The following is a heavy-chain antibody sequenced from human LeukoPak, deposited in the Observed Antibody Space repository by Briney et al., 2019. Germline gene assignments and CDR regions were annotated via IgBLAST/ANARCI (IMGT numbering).Heavy chain of an antibody. Sequence: ASVKVSCKASGYTFTSYGISWVRQAPGQGLEWMGWMNPNSGNTGYAQKFQGRVTMTRNTSISTAYMELSSLRSEDTAVYYCARSVSSGYFLRYYYYYMDVWGKGTTVTVSS. D-gene: IGHD3-22*01. CDR2: MNPNSGNT. V-gene: IGHV1-8*02. CDR1: GYTFTSYG. J-gene: IGHJ6*03. CDR3: ARSVSSGYFLRYYYYYMDV.